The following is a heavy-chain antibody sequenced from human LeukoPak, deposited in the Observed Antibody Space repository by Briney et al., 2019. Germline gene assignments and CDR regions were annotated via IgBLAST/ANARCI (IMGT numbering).Heavy chain of an antibody. V-gene: IGHV4-39*07. CDR3: ARVPKYDSSGYYSYYFDY. Sequence: SETLSLTCTVSGGSISSSSYYWGWICQPPGKGLEWIGSIYYSGSTYYNPSLKSRVTISVDTSKNQFSLKLSSVTAADTAVYYCARVPKYDSSGYYSYYFDYWGQGTLVTVSS. CDR1: GGSISSSSYY. CDR2: IYYSGST. D-gene: IGHD3-22*01. J-gene: IGHJ4*02.